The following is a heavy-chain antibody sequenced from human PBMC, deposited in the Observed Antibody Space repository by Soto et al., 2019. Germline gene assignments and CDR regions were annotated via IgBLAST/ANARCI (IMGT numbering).Heavy chain of an antibody. V-gene: IGHV1-3*01. CDR3: ARWYGDPVGALDI. CDR1: GYTFTSYA. Sequence: QVQLVQSGAEVKKPGASVKVSCKASGYTFTSYAMHCVRQAPGQRLEWMGWINAGNGNTKYSQKFQGRVPITRDTSASTAYMELSSLRSEDTAVYYCARWYGDPVGALDIWGQGTMVTVSS. CDR2: INAGNGNT. D-gene: IGHD4-17*01. J-gene: IGHJ3*02.